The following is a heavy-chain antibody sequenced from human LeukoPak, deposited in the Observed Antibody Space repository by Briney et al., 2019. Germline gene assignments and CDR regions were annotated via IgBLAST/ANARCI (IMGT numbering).Heavy chain of an antibody. J-gene: IGHJ5*02. V-gene: IGHV3-7*01. CDR2: IKQDGSEK. Sequence: GGSLRLSCAASGFTFSNYWMSWVRQAPGKGLEWVANIKQDGSEKFYVDSVKGRFTISRDNAKNSLYLQMNSLRAEDTAVYYCARASYYDSDWFDPWGQGTLVTVSS. CDR3: ARASYYDSDWFDP. CDR1: GFTFSNYW. D-gene: IGHD3-22*01.